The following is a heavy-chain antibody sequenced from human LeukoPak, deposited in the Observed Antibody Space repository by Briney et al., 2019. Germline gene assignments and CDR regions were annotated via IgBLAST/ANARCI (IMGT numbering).Heavy chain of an antibody. V-gene: IGHV4-30-4*08. D-gene: IGHD1-1*01. CDR3: ARVKYTTRPFDY. CDR2: IYYSGNT. CDR1: GGSISSGDYY. J-gene: IGHJ4*02. Sequence: PSQTLSLTCTVSGGSISSGDYYWSWIRQPPGKGLEWIGYIYYSGNTYYNPSLKSRLTISVDTSKNQFSLKLSSLTAADTAVYYCARVKYTTRPFDYWGQGTLVTVSS.